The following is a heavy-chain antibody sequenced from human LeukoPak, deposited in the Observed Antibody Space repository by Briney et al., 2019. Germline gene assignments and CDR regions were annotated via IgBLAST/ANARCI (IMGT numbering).Heavy chain of an antibody. D-gene: IGHD1-26*01. CDR1: GYTFTGYY. V-gene: IGHV1-2*02. CDR2: INPNSGGT. CDR3: ARDLLTGSYQYFDY. Sequence: ASVKVSCKASGYTFTGYYMHWARQAPGQGLEWMGWINPNSGGTNYAQKFQGRVTMTRDTSISTAYMELSSLRSDDTAVYYCARDLLTGSYQYFDYWGQGTLVTVSS. J-gene: IGHJ4*02.